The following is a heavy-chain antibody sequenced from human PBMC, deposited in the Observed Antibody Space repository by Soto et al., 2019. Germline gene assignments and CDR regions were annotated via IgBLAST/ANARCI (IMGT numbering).Heavy chain of an antibody. CDR1: GASISSGNYY. V-gene: IGHV4-31*03. D-gene: IGHD3-10*01. CDR3: ARGREEAGGPFDH. Sequence: QVQLQESGPGLVKPSQTLSLTCSVSGASISSGNYYWSWIRQHPGKGLEWIGYIYYTGSTYYNPSLRSRITISEDMSKNHSSLRLSSVTAADTAVYYCARGREEAGGPFDHWGQGTLVTVSS. CDR2: IYYTGST. J-gene: IGHJ4*02.